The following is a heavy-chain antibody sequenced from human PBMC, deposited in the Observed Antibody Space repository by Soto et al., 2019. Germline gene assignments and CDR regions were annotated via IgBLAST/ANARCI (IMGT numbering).Heavy chain of an antibody. Sequence: EVQLLESGGGLVQPGGSLRLSCAASGFTFSRYAMSWVRRAPGKGLVWGSAISGSGGSTYYADSVKGRFTISRDNSKNTLYLQMNSLRAEDTAVYYCAKYGSGNNYYYYYMDVWGKGTTVTVSS. V-gene: IGHV3-23*01. CDR3: AKYGSGNNYYYYYMDV. J-gene: IGHJ6*03. CDR1: GFTFSRYA. D-gene: IGHD3-10*01. CDR2: ISGSGGST.